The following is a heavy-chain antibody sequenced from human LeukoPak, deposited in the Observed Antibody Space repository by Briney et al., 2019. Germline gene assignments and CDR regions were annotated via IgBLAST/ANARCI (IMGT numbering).Heavy chain of an antibody. CDR1: GFTFSDYY. J-gene: IGHJ3*02. Sequence: GGSLRLSCAVSGFTFSDYYMSWIRQAPGKGLEWVSYISSSGSTIYYADSVKGRFTISRDNAKNSLYLQMNSLRAEDTAVYYCARRGRGWYPHDAFDIWGQGTMVTVSS. CDR3: ARRGRGWYPHDAFDI. CDR2: ISSSGSTI. D-gene: IGHD6-19*01. V-gene: IGHV3-11*04.